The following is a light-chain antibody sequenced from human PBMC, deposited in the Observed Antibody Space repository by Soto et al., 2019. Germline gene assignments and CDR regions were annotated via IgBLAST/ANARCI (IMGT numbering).Light chain of an antibody. CDR2: AS. V-gene: IGKV3-20*01. J-gene: IGKJ3*01. CDR3: QHYGTSAL. CDR1: QSVSDMY. Sequence: EIVLTQSPGTLSLSPGERATLSCRASQSVSDMYLAWYQQKPGQAPRLLIYASNSATGIPDRFSGSGSGTDFTLTISRLEPEVFAVYYCQHYGTSALFGPGTKVEIK.